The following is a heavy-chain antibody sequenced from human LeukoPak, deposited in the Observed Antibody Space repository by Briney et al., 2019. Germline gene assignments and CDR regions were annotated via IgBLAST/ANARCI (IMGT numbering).Heavy chain of an antibody. CDR3: VRNFDSYNAFDV. CDR2: IYHSGST. D-gene: IGHD3-22*01. V-gene: IGHV4-30-2*01. J-gene: IGHJ3*01. CDR1: GGSISSGGYS. Sequence: SQTLSLTCAVSGGSISSGGYSWSWIRQPPGKGLEWIGYIYHSGSTYYNPSLKSRVTISVDRSKNQFSLKLSSVTAADTAVYYGVRNFDSYNAFDVWGQGTMVTVSS.